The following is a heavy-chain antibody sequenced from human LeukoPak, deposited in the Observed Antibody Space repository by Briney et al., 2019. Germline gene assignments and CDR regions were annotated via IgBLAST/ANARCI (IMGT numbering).Heavy chain of an antibody. CDR2: IKQDGSEK. J-gene: IGHJ4*02. D-gene: IGHD3-9*01. CDR1: GFTFSSYW. CDR3: ARLEDHDILTGFDY. Sequence: PGGSLRLSCAASGFTFSSYWMSWVRQAPGKGLEWVANIKQDGSEKYYVDSVKGRFTISRDNAKNSLYLQMNSLRAEDTALYYCARLEDHDILTGFDYWGQGTLVTVSS. V-gene: IGHV3-7*01.